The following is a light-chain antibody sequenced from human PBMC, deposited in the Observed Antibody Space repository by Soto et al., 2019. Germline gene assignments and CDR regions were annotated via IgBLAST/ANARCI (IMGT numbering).Light chain of an antibody. V-gene: IGLV2-14*01. CDR2: DVS. CDR3: SSYTSSSTRV. CDR1: SGDVGGYNY. Sequence: QSALTQPASVSGSPGQSITISCTGTSGDVGGYNYVSWYQQHPGKAPKLMIYDVSNRPSGVSIRFSGSKSGNTASLTISGPQAEGEADYYFSSYTSSSTRVFGGGTKLTVL. J-gene: IGLJ3*02.